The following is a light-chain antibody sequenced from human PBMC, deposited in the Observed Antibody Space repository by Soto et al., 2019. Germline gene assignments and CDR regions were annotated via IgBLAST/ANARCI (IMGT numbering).Light chain of an antibody. V-gene: IGLV2-14*01. CDR2: EVS. Sequence: QSALTQPASVSGSPGQSITISCTGTSSDIGTYNYVSWYQQHPGKAPKLMLYEVSNRPSGVSKRFFGSKSGNTASLTISGLQAEDEADYFCNSYTSSSTLYVFGTGTMVTVL. J-gene: IGLJ1*01. CDR3: NSYTSSSTLYV. CDR1: SSDIGTYNY.